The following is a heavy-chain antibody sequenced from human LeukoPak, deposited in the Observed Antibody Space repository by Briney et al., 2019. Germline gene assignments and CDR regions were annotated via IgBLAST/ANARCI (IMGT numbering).Heavy chain of an antibody. V-gene: IGHV4-34*08. J-gene: IGHJ4*02. CDR1: GFTFSDYY. CDR2: INHSGST. D-gene: IGHD6-19*01. CDR3: AQKQWLTADFDY. Sequence: LRLSCAASGFTFSDYYMSWIRQPPGKGLEWIGEINHSGSTNYNPSLKSRVTISVDTSKNQFSLKLSSVTAADTAVYYCAQKQWLTADFDYWGQGTLVTVSS.